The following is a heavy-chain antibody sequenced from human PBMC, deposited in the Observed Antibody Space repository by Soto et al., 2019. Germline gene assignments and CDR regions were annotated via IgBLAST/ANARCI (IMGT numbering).Heavy chain of an antibody. CDR1: GGSISSSNW. D-gene: IGHD3-10*01. Sequence: SETLSLTCAVSGGSISSSNWWSWVRQPPGKGLEWIGEIYHSGSTNYNPSLKSRVTISVDKSKNQFSLKLSSVTAADTAVYYCAIISDYGSGSYYYYYYGMDVWGQGTTVTVSS. CDR3: AIISDYGSGSYYYYYYGMDV. CDR2: IYHSGST. V-gene: IGHV4-4*02. J-gene: IGHJ6*02.